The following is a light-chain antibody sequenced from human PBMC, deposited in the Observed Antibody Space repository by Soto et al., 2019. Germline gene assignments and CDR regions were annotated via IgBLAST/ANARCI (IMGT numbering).Light chain of an antibody. CDR3: QQHEAYPRT. J-gene: IGKJ1*01. V-gene: IGKV1-5*03. CDR1: QNINVW. Sequence: DIQMTQSPSTLSASIADRVTITCRASQNINVWLAWYQQKPGKAPKFLIYQASTLQSGVPSRFSGSGSGTEFTLTISSLQPDDFATYYCQQHEAYPRTFGQGTKVEIK. CDR2: QAS.